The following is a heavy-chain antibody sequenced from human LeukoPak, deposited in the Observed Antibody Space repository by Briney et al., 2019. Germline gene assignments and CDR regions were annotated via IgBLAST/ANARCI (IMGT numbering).Heavy chain of an antibody. J-gene: IGHJ5*02. CDR1: GFTFSSYS. V-gene: IGHV3-48*01. CDR3: ARTTWEAYCGGDCHNWFDP. Sequence: PGRSLRLSCAASGFTFSSYSMNWVRQAPGKGLEWVSYISSSSSTIYYADSVKGRFTISRDNAKNSLYLQMNSLRAEDTAVYYCARTTWEAYCGGDCHNWFDPWGQGTLVTVSS. D-gene: IGHD2-21*02. CDR2: ISSSSSTI.